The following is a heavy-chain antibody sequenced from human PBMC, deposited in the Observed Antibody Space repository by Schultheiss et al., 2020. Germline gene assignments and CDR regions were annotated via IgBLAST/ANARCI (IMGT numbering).Heavy chain of an antibody. CDR1: GFTFSDYY. CDR3: VKKGGLGEQFDP. CDR2: IKSKTDGGTT. V-gene: IGHV3-15*01. J-gene: IGHJ5*01. Sequence: GGSLRLSCAASGFTFSDYYMSWIRQAPGKGLEWVGRIKSKTDGGTTDYAAPVKGRFTISRDDSKNTLYLQMNSLRAEDTAIYYCVKKGGLGEQFDPWGQGTLVTVSS. D-gene: IGHD3-16*01.